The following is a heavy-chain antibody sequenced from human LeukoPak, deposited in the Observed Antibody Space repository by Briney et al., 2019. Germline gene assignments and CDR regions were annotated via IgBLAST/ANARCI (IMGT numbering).Heavy chain of an antibody. D-gene: IGHD3-10*01. CDR1: GGSISSYY. Sequence: PSETLSLTCTVSGGSISSYYWSWIRQPPGKGLEWIGYIYYSGSTNYNPSLKSRVTISVDTSKNQFSLKLSSVTAADTAVYYCARGGWFGESSRYYYYMDVWGKGTTVTVSS. V-gene: IGHV4-59*01. CDR2: IYYSGST. J-gene: IGHJ6*03. CDR3: ARGGWFGESSRYYYYMDV.